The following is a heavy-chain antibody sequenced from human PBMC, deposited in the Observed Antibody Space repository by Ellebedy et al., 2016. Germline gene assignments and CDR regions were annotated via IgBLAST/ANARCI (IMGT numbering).Heavy chain of an antibody. CDR2: VFHTGTT. D-gene: IGHD6-19*01. J-gene: IGHJ3*01. CDR1: GGSVSSDY. CDR3: AKWNGGWYAFEV. V-gene: IGHV4-59*02. Sequence: SETLSLTCNVSGGSVSSDYWNWMRRPPGKGLEWIGYVFHTGTTNYNPSLKSRVTMSVDTSKSQFSLGLTSVTAADTAVYYCAKWNGGWYAFEVWGQGTMITVSS.